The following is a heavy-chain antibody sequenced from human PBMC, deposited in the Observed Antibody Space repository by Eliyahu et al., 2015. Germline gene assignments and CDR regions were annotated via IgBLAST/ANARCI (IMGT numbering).Heavy chain of an antibody. Sequence: EVQLVESGGGLVQPGGSLRPSCAASGFTFXSYSMNWVRQAPGKGLEWVSYISSSSSTIYYADSVKGRFTISRDNAKNSLYLQMNSLRAEDTAVYYCARDGLWFGEWYFDYWGQGTLVTVSS. CDR1: GFTFXSYS. J-gene: IGHJ4*02. CDR3: ARDGLWFGEWYFDY. V-gene: IGHV3-48*01. CDR2: ISSSSSTI. D-gene: IGHD3-10*01.